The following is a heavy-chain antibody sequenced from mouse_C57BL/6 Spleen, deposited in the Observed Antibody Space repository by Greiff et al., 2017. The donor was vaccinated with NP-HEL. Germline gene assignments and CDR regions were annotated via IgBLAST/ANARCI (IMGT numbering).Heavy chain of an antibody. J-gene: IGHJ3*01. V-gene: IGHV1-82*01. D-gene: IGHD4-1*01. CDR1: GYAFSSSW. CDR2: IYPGDGDT. Sequence: VQLQQSGPELVKPGASVKISCKASGYAFSSSWMNWVKQRPGKGLEWIGRIYPGDGDTNYNGKFKGKATLTADKSSSTAYMQLSSLTSEDSAVYCCARELVVAYWGQGTLVTVSA. CDR3: ARELVVAY.